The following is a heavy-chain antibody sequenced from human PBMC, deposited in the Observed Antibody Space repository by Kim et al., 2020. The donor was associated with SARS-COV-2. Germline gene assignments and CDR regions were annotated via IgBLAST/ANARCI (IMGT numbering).Heavy chain of an antibody. J-gene: IGHJ4*02. V-gene: IGHV1-69*02. CDR3: ASTYCSSTSCYADFDY. D-gene: IGHD2-2*01. Sequence: KFQGRVTITADKSTSTAYMELSSLRSEDTAVYYCASTYCSSTSCYADFDYWGQGTLVTVSS.